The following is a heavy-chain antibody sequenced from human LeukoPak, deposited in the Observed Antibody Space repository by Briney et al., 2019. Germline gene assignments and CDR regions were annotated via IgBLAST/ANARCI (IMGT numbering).Heavy chain of an antibody. CDR3: ARARGSSWSKFDY. CDR1: GGSFSGYY. V-gene: IGHV4-34*01. D-gene: IGHD6-13*01. CDR2: INHSGST. Sequence: ASETLSLTCAVYGGSFSGYYWSWIRHPPGKGLEWIGEINHSGSTNYNPSLKSRVTISVGTSKNQFSLKLSSVTAADTAVYYCARARGSSWSKFDYWGQGTLVTVSS. J-gene: IGHJ4*02.